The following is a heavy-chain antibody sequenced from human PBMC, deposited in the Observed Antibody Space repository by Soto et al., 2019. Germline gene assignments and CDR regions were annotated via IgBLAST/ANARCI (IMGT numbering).Heavy chain of an antibody. CDR1: GGSISTYY. Sequence: QVQLQESGPGLVKPSETLSLTCSVSGGSISTYYWSWVRQPPGKGLEWIGLIYYTGSTIYNPSLKSRFTMSIDTSNNQSSLLMKSVTAADTAISFCARESFGDGIHTWFDPWGQGTLVTVSS. CDR3: ARESFGDGIHTWFDP. V-gene: IGHV4-59*01. CDR2: IYYTGST. D-gene: IGHD1-20*01. J-gene: IGHJ5*02.